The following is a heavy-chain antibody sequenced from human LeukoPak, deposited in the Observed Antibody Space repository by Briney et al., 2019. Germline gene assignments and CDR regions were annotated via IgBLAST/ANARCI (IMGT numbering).Heavy chain of an antibody. J-gene: IGHJ4*02. Sequence: GASVKVSCKASGYTFTSYDINWVRQATGQGLEWMGWMNPNSGNTGYAQKLQGRVTMTTDTSTSTAYMELRSLRSDDTAVYYCARDYGDYSFFEDWGQGTLVTVSS. V-gene: IGHV1-8*02. CDR1: GYTFTSYD. D-gene: IGHD4-17*01. CDR2: MNPNSGNT. CDR3: ARDYGDYSFFED.